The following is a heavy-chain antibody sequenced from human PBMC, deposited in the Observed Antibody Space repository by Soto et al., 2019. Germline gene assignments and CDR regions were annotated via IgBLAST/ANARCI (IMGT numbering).Heavy chain of an antibody. Sequence: EVQLVESGGGLVQPGRSLRLSCTASGFTFGDYAMSWVRQAPGKGLEWVGFIRSKAYGGTTEYAASVKGRFTISRDDSKSIAYLQMNSLKTEDTAVYYCTTGYSSSWYMDYWGQGTLVTVSS. D-gene: IGHD6-13*01. V-gene: IGHV3-49*04. CDR2: IRSKAYGGTT. CDR3: TTGYSSSWYMDY. J-gene: IGHJ4*02. CDR1: GFTFGDYA.